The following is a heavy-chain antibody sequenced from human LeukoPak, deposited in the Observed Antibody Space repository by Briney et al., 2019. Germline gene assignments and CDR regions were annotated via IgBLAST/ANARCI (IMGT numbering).Heavy chain of an antibody. CDR1: GFPFSNYA. CDR3: ARDQWAGSNLISDY. Sequence: SGGSLTLFCAASGFPFSNYAMSWVRQAPGEGVQWVSSISGSGGSTYYADSVKGRFTIPRDTSKNTLYLQMYILRVEDTAVYYCARDQWAGSNLISDYWGQGTLVTVSS. V-gene: IGHV3-23*01. D-gene: IGHD5-24*01. J-gene: IGHJ4*02. CDR2: ISGSGGST.